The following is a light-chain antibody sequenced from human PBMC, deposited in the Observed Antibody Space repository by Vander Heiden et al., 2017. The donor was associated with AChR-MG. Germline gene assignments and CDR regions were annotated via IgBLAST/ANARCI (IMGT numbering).Light chain of an antibody. CDR2: EVT. V-gene: IGLV2-23*02. J-gene: IGLJ3*02. CDR1: SSDVRTYDL. CDR3: CSYAGNSTGV. Sequence: QSALTQPASGSGSPRQSITISCSGTSSDVRTYDLVSWYQQHPGKAPKLRSYEVTKRASGVSNRVSGSKSGNNDSLTISGLQAGDEADDDCCSYAGNSTGVVGGGPKLTVL.